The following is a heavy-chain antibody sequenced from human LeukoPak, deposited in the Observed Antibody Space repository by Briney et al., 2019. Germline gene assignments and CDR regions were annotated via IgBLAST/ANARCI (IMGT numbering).Heavy chain of an antibody. CDR3: AGFGESPSTDY. CDR2: FYYSGST. J-gene: IGHJ4*02. V-gene: IGHV4-39*07. CDR1: GGSISSSYY. Sequence: PSETLSLTCTVSGGSISSSYYWGWIRQPPGKGLEWIGNFYYSGSTYYNPSLKSRVTISVDTSKNQFSLKLSSVTAADTAVYYCAGFGESPSTDYWGQGTLVTVSS. D-gene: IGHD3-10*01.